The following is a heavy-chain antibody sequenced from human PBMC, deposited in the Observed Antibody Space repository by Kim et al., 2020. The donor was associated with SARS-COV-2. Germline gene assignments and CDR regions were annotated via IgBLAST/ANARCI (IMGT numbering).Heavy chain of an antibody. CDR3: ARFGDWGRYDWFDP. V-gene: IGHV4-59*01. D-gene: IGHD3-10*01. J-gene: IGHJ5*02. Sequence: YNPPLKSRVTISQDTSRKQFYLNLTSVTAADTAVYYCARFGDWGRYDWFDPWGQGRLVTVSS.